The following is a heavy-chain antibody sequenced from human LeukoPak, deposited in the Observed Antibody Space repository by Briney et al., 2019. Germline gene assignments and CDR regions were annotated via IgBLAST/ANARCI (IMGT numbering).Heavy chain of an antibody. D-gene: IGHD6-13*01. J-gene: IGHJ3*02. Sequence: GGSLRLSCAASGFTFSSYSMNWVRQAPGKGLEWVSYISSSSSTIYYADSVKGRFTISRDNAKNSLYLQMNSLRAEDTAVYYCARVKAESAAAFAFDIWGQGTMVTVSS. V-gene: IGHV3-48*04. CDR3: ARVKAESAAAFAFDI. CDR2: ISSSSSTI. CDR1: GFTFSSYS.